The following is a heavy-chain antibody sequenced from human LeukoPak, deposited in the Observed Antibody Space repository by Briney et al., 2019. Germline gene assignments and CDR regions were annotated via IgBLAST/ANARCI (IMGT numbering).Heavy chain of an antibody. Sequence: SETLSLTCTVTGGSISSSTYCWGWIRQPRGKGLDWIGRVYYSGSTYYNTSLKSRVTIPVGTSNKQFSLKLSSVTAADTAVYYCARQPDHGGSTGCYGSPIQTAYNWFDPWGQGTLVTVSS. V-gene: IGHV4-39*01. CDR2: VYYSGST. CDR3: ARQPDHGGSTGCYGSPIQTAYNWFDP. J-gene: IGHJ5*02. D-gene: IGHD6-19*01. CDR1: GGSISSSTYC.